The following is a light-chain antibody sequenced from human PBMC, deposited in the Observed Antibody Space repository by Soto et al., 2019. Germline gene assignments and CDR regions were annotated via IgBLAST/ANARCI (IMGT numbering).Light chain of an antibody. CDR2: GAS. V-gene: IGKV3-15*01. Sequence: EIVMTQSPATLSVSPGERATLSCRASQSVSSNLAWYQQKPGQAPRLLMYGASTRATGIPARFSGSGSGTEFTLTISSLQSEDFAVYYCQQYNNGLYTFGQGTKLEIK. CDR3: QQYNNGLYT. J-gene: IGKJ2*01. CDR1: QSVSSN.